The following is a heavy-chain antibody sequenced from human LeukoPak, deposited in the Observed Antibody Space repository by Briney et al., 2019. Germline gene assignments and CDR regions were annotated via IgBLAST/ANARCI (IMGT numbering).Heavy chain of an antibody. CDR2: ISGSGGGT. J-gene: IGHJ4*02. V-gene: IGHV3-23*01. CDR1: GISLSNYG. Sequence: PGGSLRLSCAVSGISLSNYGMSWVRQAPGKGLEWVAGISGSGGGTNYADSVKGRFTISRDNPKNTLYLQMNRLRAEDPAVYFWAKRGVVIRVILVGFHKEAYYFDSWGQGALVTVSS. D-gene: IGHD3-22*01. CDR3: AKRGVVIRVILVGFHKEAYYFDS.